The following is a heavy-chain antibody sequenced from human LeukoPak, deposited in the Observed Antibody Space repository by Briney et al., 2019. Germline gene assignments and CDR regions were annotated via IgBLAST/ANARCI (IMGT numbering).Heavy chain of an antibody. CDR3: ASSPRIASYMDV. D-gene: IGHD2-21*01. Sequence: SETLSLTCTVSGGSISSSSYYWGWIRQPPGKGLEWIGSIYYSGSTYYNPSLKSRVTISVDTSKNQFSLKLSSVTAADTAVYYCASSPRIASYMDVWGKGTTVTVSS. CDR1: GGSISSSSYY. CDR2: IYYSGST. V-gene: IGHV4-39*01. J-gene: IGHJ6*03.